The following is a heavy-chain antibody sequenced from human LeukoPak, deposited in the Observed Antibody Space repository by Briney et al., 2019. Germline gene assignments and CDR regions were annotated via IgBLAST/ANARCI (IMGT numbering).Heavy chain of an antibody. CDR1: GGSINNYY. CDR2: IFSNGAT. D-gene: IGHD2-21*01. CDR3: ARQSQGYCGDPRCHSWFDP. V-gene: IGHV4-59*08. J-gene: IGHJ5*02. Sequence: PSETLSLTCSVSGGSINNYYWNWLRQSPGKGLEWIGYIFSNGATRYNPSLRSRVALSLDTSKSLFSLKLTSLTAADTAVYYCARQSQGYCGDPRCHSWFDPWGQGTLVTVSS.